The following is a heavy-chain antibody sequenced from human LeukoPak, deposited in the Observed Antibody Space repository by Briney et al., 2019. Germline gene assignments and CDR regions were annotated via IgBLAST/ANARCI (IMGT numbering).Heavy chain of an antibody. Sequence: GGSLRLSCAASGFTFSSYTMHWVRQSPVKGLEWVAVISYDATYTYYSDSVKGRFTISRDNSQKTLYLQMDNPTPVDTAVYYCARGTAVTALFDYWGQGTLVTVSS. CDR2: ISYDATYT. CDR1: GFTFSSYT. J-gene: IGHJ4*02. CDR3: ARGTAVTALFDY. D-gene: IGHD4-17*01. V-gene: IGHV3-30*14.